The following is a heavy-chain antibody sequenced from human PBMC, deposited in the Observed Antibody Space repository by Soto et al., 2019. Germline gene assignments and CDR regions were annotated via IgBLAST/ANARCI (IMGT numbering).Heavy chain of an antibody. CDR2: VSGSGGST. J-gene: IGHJ4*02. D-gene: IGHD6-6*01. CDR3: AKRAYSSSSGYYFDY. V-gene: IGHV3-23*01. Sequence: VGSLRLSCAASGFTFSSYAMSWVRQAPGKGLEWVSAVSGSGGSTYYADSVKGRFTISRDNSKNTLYLQMNSLRAEDTAVYYCAKRAYSSSSGYYFDYWGQGTLVTVSS. CDR1: GFTFSSYA.